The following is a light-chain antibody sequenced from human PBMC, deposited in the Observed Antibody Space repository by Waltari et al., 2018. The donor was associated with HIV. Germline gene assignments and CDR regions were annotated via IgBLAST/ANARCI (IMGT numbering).Light chain of an antibody. J-gene: IGLJ2*01. CDR3: CSYAGIYTFL. CDR1: SSDVGGYNY. CDR2: DVT. V-gene: IGLV2-11*01. Sequence: QSALTQPRSVSGSPGPSVTISCTGTSSDVGGYNYVSWYQQHPGKAPKLMIYDVTKRPSGVPDRFSGSKSGNTASLTISGLQAEDEADYYCCSYAGIYTFLFGGGTKLTVL.